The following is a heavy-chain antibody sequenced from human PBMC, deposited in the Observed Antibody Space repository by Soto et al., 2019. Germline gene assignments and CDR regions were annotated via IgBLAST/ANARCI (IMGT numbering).Heavy chain of an antibody. CDR3: ARDSDIVVVVAAGNMDV. CDR2: ISTYNGNT. Sequence: ASVKVSCKASGYTFTSYGISWVRQDPGQGLEWMGWISTYNGNTNYAQKLQGRVTMTTDTSTSTAYMELRSLRSDDTAVYYCARDSDIVVVVAAGNMDVWGKGTTVTVSS. V-gene: IGHV1-18*01. CDR1: GYTFTSYG. D-gene: IGHD2-15*01. J-gene: IGHJ6*04.